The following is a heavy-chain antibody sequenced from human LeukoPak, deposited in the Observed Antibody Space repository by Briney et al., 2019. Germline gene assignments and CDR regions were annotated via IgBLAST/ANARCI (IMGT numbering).Heavy chain of an antibody. V-gene: IGHV1-2*02. CDR2: LNPNSGGT. J-gene: IGHJ4*02. Sequence: ASVKVSCKASGYGFTDYYIYWMRRAPGQGLEWMGWLNPNSGGTNYAQNFQGRVTMTRDTSISTAYMELSRLRSDDTAVYYCAKGDYYGSQKLYTHWGQGTLVTVSS. CDR3: AKGDYYGSQKLYTH. CDR1: GYGFTDYY. D-gene: IGHD3-10*01.